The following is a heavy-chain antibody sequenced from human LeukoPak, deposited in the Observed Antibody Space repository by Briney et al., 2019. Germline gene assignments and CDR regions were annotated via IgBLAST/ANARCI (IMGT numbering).Heavy chain of an antibody. CDR1: GFTFTSYA. J-gene: IGHJ4*02. CDR3: AKDRDLTGDRKPGYFDC. V-gene: IGHV3-23*01. Sequence: GGSLRLSCAASGFTFTSYAMSWVRQAPGKGLEGVSAASGSGGSTFYADSVKGRFTISRDNSKYTLYLQMNSLRAEDTAVYYCAKDRDLTGDRKPGYFDCWGQGTLVTVSS. D-gene: IGHD7-27*01. CDR2: ASGSGGST.